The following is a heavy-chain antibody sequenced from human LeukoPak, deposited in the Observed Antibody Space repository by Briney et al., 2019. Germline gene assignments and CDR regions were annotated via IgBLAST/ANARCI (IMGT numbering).Heavy chain of an antibody. D-gene: IGHD3-22*01. CDR3: ARGSPLDSSGMSSYMDV. V-gene: IGHV3-48*01. J-gene: IGHJ6*03. CDR2: ISSSSSTI. Sequence: GGSLRLSCAASGFTLSSYSMNWVRQAPGKGLEWVSHISSSSSTIYYADSVKGRFTISRDNAKNSLYLQMNSLRAEDTAVYYCARGSPLDSSGMSSYMDVWGKGTTVTVSS. CDR1: GFTLSSYS.